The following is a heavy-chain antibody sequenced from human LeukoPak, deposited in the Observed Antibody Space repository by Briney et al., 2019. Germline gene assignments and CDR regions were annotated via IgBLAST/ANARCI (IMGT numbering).Heavy chain of an antibody. J-gene: IGHJ4*02. CDR3: AKDLGIAVAGTEDY. V-gene: IGHV3-23*01. CDR2: ISGSGGST. Sequence: GGSLRLSCAASGFTFSSYAMSWVRQAPGKGLEWVSAISGSGGSTYYADSVKGRFTISRGNSKNTLYLQMNSLRAEDTAVYYCAKDLGIAVAGTEDYWGQGTLVTVSS. CDR1: GFTFSSYA. D-gene: IGHD6-19*01.